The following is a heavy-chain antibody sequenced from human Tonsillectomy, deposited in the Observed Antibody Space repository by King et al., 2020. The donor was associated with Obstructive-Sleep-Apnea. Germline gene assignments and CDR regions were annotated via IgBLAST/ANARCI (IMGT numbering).Heavy chain of an antibody. D-gene: IGHD1-26*01. V-gene: IGHV3-74*01. CDR2: INSDGSST. CDR3: ARGGLWVPEQYYYYYYGMDV. CDR1: GFTFSSYW. Sequence: VQLVESGGGLVQPGGSLRLSCAASGFTFSSYWMHWVRQAPGKGLVWVSRINSDGSSTSYADSVKGRFTISRDNAKNTLYLQMNSLRAEDTAVYYCARGGLWVPEQYYYYYYGMDVWGQGTTVTVSS. J-gene: IGHJ6*02.